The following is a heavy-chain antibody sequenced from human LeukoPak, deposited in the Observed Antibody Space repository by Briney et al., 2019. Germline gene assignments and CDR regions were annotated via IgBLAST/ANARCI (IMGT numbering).Heavy chain of an antibody. J-gene: IGHJ4*02. V-gene: IGHV3-21*01. CDR1: GFDFSTYS. CDR3: ARAHSSGLRSVLFYTFPFEY. CDR2: ISGSSTYK. D-gene: IGHD6-19*01. Sequence: PGGSLRLSCEVSGFDFSTYSMNWVRQAPGKGLEWVSSISGSSTYKFYADSVKGRFTISRDNAKNSVYLQMDSLGVDDTAVYYCARAHSSGLRSVLFYTFPFEYWGQGTLVTVSS.